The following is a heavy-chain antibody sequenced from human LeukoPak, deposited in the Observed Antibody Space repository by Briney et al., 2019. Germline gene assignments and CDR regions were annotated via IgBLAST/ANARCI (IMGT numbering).Heavy chain of an antibody. CDR3: ASSNWDSTFLDC. J-gene: IGHJ4*02. CDR1: GGSISDYY. Sequence: PSETLSLTCTVSGGSISDYYWSWIRQSPGKGLEWIGYIYYTGNTNYNPSLKSRVTMSVDRSKDQFSLELTSVTAADTAVYYCASSNWDSTFLDCWGQGAMVTVSS. D-gene: IGHD1-7*01. CDR2: IYYTGNT. V-gene: IGHV4-59*01.